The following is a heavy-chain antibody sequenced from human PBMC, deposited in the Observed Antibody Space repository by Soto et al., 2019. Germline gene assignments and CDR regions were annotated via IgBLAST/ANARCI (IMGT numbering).Heavy chain of an antibody. J-gene: IGHJ4*02. V-gene: IGHV3-30-3*01. CDR2: TSSNEDTK. Sequence: QVQLMESGGGVVQPGGSLRLSYATSGFTFSSYSMHWFRQTPGKGLEWVAVTSSNEDTKYYADSVKGRFTISRDNSKNTLYLQMNSLRPDDTGVYYCAREVVTTQWYFDNWGQGSLVTVSS. D-gene: IGHD1-1*01. CDR3: AREVVTTQWYFDN. CDR1: GFTFSSYS.